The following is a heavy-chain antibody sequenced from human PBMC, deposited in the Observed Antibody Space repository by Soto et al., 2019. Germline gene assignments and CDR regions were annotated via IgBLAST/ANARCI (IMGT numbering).Heavy chain of an antibody. CDR2: ISGSGDST. D-gene: IGHD3-9*01. V-gene: IGHV3-23*01. CDR1: GFTFSSYA. CDR3: AKEGYYDILTGYKMRDAFDI. J-gene: IGHJ3*02. Sequence: EVQLLESGGGLVQPGGSLRLSCAASGFTFSSYAMSWVRQAPGKGLEWVSAISGSGDSTYYADSVKGRFTISRDNSKNTLYLQMNSLRAEDTAVYYCAKEGYYDILTGYKMRDAFDIWGQGTMVTVSS.